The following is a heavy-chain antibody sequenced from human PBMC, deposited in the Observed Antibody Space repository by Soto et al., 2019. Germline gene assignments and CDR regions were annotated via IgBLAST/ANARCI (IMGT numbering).Heavy chain of an antibody. D-gene: IGHD6-13*01. J-gene: IGHJ3*02. CDR3: ARVRVDKIAAAGRLDAFDI. CDR1: GFTFSDFY. CDR2: ISSSGSTI. V-gene: IGHV3-11*01. Sequence: QVQLVESGGGLVKPGGSLRLSCAASGFTFSDFYMSWIRQAPGKGLEWVSYISSSGSTIYYADSVKGRFTISRDNAKNSLYLQMNSLRAEDTAVYYCARVRVDKIAAAGRLDAFDIWGQGTMVTVSS.